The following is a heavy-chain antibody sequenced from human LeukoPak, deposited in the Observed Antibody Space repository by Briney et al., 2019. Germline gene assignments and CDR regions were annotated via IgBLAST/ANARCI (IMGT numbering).Heavy chain of an antibody. CDR2: INHSGST. V-gene: IGHV4-34*01. J-gene: IGHJ5*02. CDR1: GVSFSGYY. Sequence: SETLSLTCAVYGVSFSGYYWSWIRQPPGKGLEWIGEINHSGSTNYNPSLKSRVTISVDTSKNQFSLKLSSVTAADTAVYYCATPSSSTPYNWFDPWGQGTLVTVSS. CDR3: ATPSSSTPYNWFDP.